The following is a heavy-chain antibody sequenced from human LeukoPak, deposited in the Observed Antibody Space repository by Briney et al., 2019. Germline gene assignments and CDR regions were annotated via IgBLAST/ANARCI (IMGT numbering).Heavy chain of an antibody. V-gene: IGHV4-4*09. Sequence: SETLSLTCTVSGGSISSYYWIWIRQPPGKGLEWIGYIYGRGSTNYNPSLKSRVTILLDTSKNQFSLKLSSVTAADTAVYFCARVVTASYYYYYMDVWGKGTTVTVSS. D-gene: IGHD3-22*01. CDR3: ARVVTASYYYYYMDV. CDR1: GGSISSYY. CDR2: IYGRGST. J-gene: IGHJ6*03.